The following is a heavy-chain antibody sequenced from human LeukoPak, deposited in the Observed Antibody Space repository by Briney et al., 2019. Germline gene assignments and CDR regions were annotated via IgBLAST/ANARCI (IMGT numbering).Heavy chain of an antibody. J-gene: IGHJ4*02. CDR2: IKQDGSEK. V-gene: IGHV3-7*01. D-gene: IGHD2-2*01. CDR1: GFTFSSYW. CDR3: ARNDARSTRAFDY. Sequence: GGSLRLSCAASGFTFSSYWMSWVRQAPGKGLEWVANIKQDGSEKYYVDSVKGRFTISRDNAKNSLYLQMNSLRAEDTAVYYCARNDARSTRAFDYWGQGTLVTVSS.